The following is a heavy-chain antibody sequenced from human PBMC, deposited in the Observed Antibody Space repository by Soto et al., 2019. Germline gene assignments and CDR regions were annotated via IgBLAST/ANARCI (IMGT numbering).Heavy chain of an antibody. CDR2: IYYGGRT. Sequence: QVQLQESGPGLVKPSETLSLTCTVSGGSINTYYWSWIRQPPGKGLEWIGYIYYGGRTNYNPSLKSRGTISGDTSRNQFSLKLTSVTAADTGVYYCARLAPAAGRYFFDYWGQGTLVTVSS. J-gene: IGHJ4*02. CDR3: ARLAPAAGRYFFDY. V-gene: IGHV4-59*08. CDR1: GGSINTYY. D-gene: IGHD6-13*01.